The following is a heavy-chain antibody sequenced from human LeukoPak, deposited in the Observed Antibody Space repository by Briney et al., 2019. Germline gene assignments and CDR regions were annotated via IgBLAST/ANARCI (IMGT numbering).Heavy chain of an antibody. Sequence: SETLTLTCTVSGGSISSYYWSWIRQPPGKGLEWIGYIYYSGSTNYNPSLKSRVTISVDTSTNQFSLNLSSVTAADTAVYYCARGGGYSGYDFGYWGQGTLVTVSS. V-gene: IGHV4-59*01. D-gene: IGHD5-12*01. CDR2: IYYSGST. CDR3: ARGGGYSGYDFGY. CDR1: GGSISSYY. J-gene: IGHJ4*02.